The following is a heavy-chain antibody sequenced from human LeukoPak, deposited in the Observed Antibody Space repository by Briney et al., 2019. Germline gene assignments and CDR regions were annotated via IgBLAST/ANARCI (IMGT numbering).Heavy chain of an antibody. D-gene: IGHD4-17*01. CDR2: ITSGSSPI. Sequence: GGSLRLSCAASGFTFRSYSMNWVRQAPGKGLEWVSYITSGSSPIYYADSVKGRFTISRDNAKNSLYLQMNSLRDEDTAVYYCARRVYGDDSFDYWGQGTLVTVSS. CDR1: GFTFRSYS. CDR3: ARRVYGDDSFDY. V-gene: IGHV3-48*02. J-gene: IGHJ4*02.